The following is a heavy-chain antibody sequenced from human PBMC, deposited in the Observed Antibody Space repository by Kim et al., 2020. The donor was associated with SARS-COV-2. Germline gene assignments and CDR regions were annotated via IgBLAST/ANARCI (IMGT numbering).Heavy chain of an antibody. CDR3: ATMSGYFSG. J-gene: IGHJ4*02. Sequence: GSTYYAYSVKGRFTISRDNSKSTLYLQMNSLRAEDTAVYYCATMSGYFSGWGQGTLVTVSS. D-gene: IGHD3-3*01. CDR2: GST. V-gene: IGHV3-23*01.